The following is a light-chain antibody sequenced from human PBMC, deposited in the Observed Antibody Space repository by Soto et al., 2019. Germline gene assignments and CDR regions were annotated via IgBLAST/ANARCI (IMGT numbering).Light chain of an antibody. CDR1: SNDVGNFNV. J-gene: IGLJ2*01. V-gene: IGLV2-14*01. CDR2: EVS. Sequence: QSALTQPASVSGSPGQSITISCTGTSNDVGNFNVVSWYQQHPGKAPKLMIYEVSNRPSGVSNRFSGSKSGNTASLTISGLQAEDEADYYGSSYTTSTTVIFGGGTKLTVL. CDR3: SSYTTSTTVI.